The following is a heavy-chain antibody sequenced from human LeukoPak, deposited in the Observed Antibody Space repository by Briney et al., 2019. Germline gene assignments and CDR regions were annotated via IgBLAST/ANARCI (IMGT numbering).Heavy chain of an antibody. Sequence: PGRSLRLSCAASGFTFSSYGMRWVRQAPGKGLEWLAVIWYDGSNKYYADSVKGRFTISRDNSKNTLYLQMNSLRAEDTAVYYCARDLFGYCSGGSCYVDAFDIWGQGTMVTVSS. J-gene: IGHJ3*02. CDR1: GFTFSSYG. CDR2: IWYDGSNK. CDR3: ARDLFGYCSGGSCYVDAFDI. V-gene: IGHV3-33*01. D-gene: IGHD2-15*01.